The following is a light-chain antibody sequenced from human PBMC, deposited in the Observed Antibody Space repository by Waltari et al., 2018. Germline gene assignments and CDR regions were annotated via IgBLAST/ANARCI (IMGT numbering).Light chain of an antibody. J-gene: IGLJ1*01. V-gene: IGLV2-23*02. CDR3: CSDAGSGTYV. CDR2: EVP. Sequence: WYQHPPGKVPKFRISEVPKRPSGVSNRFSGSKSGNTASLTISGLQADDEAEYYCCSDAGSGTYVFGTGTKLTV.